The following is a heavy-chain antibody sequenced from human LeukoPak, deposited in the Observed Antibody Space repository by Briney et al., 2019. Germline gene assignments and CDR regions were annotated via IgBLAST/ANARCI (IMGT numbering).Heavy chain of an antibody. CDR3: ARENPSGYYNRPIDY. V-gene: IGHV4-59*01. J-gene: IGHJ4*02. D-gene: IGHD3-22*01. CDR2: IYYSGSI. CDR1: GASISSYY. Sequence: MPSETLSLTCTVSGASISSYYWSWIRQPPGKGLEWIGDIYYSGSIKYNPSLKSRVTMSVDTSKNQFSLKLSSVTAADTAIHYCARENPSGYYNRPIDYWGQGTLVTVSS.